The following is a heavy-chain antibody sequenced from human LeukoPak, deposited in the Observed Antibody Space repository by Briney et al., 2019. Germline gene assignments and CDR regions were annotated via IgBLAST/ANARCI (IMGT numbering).Heavy chain of an antibody. Sequence: SETLSLTCAVYGRSFSGYYWSWIRQPPGKGLEWIGEINHSGSTNYNPSLKSRVTISVDTSKNQFSLKLSSVTAADTAVYYCASRVPIGHWGQGTLVTISS. CDR3: ASRVPIGH. V-gene: IGHV4-34*01. D-gene: IGHD3-10*01. CDR2: INHSGST. J-gene: IGHJ4*02. CDR1: GRSFSGYY.